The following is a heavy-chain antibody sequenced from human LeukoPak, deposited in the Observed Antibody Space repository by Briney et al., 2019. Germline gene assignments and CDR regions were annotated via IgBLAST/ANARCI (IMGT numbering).Heavy chain of an antibody. CDR3: AAVWATVSRQTGDAFDI. Sequence: SVKVSCKASGFTFTSSAVQRVRQARGQRLEWIGWIVVGSGNTNYAQKFQERVTITRDMSTSTAYMELSSLRSEDTAVYYCAAVWATVSRQTGDAFDIWGQGTMVTVSS. D-gene: IGHD4-17*01. V-gene: IGHV1-58*01. CDR1: GFTFTSSA. CDR2: IVVGSGNT. J-gene: IGHJ3*02.